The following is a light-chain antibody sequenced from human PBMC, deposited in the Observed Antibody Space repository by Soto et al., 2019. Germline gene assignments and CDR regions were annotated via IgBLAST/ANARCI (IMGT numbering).Light chain of an antibody. CDR1: NIGSNT. CDR2: YDS. J-gene: IGLJ1*01. CDR3: QVWESSGHHYV. V-gene: IGLV3-21*01. Sequence: SYELTQPPSVSVAPGKTARITCGGDNIGSNTVHWYQQKPGQAPVLVMYYDSDRPSGIPERFSGSNSGNTATLTISRVEAGDEADYYCQVWESSGHHYVFGTGTKLTVL.